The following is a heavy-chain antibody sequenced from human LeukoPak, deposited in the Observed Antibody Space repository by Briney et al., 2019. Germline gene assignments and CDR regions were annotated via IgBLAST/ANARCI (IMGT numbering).Heavy chain of an antibody. V-gene: IGHV1-69*05. CDR1: GYTFTGFY. CDR2: IIPIFGTA. CDR3: ARGAQIAARLPARYYYYYYYMDV. J-gene: IGHJ6*03. Sequence: GASVKVSCKASGYTFTGFYIHWVRQAPGQGLEWMGGIIPIFGTANYAQKFQGRVTITTDESTSTAYMELSSLRSEDTAVYYCARGAQIAARLPARYYYYYYYMDVWGKGTTVTVSS. D-gene: IGHD6-6*01.